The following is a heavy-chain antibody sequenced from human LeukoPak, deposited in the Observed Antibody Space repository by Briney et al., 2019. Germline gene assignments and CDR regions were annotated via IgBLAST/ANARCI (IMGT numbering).Heavy chain of an antibody. Sequence: PSETLSLTCTASGGSISSYYWSWIRQPPGKGLEWIGYIYYSRSTNYNPSLKSRVTISVDTSKNQFSLKLSSVTAADTAVYYCARGPDVDTPVPLHFDYWGQGTLVTVSS. V-gene: IGHV4-59*01. CDR2: IYYSRST. CDR3: ARGPDVDTPVPLHFDY. J-gene: IGHJ4*02. CDR1: GGSISSYY. D-gene: IGHD5-18*01.